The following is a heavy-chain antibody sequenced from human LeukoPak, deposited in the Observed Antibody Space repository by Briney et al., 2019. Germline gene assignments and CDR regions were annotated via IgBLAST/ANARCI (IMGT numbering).Heavy chain of an antibody. Sequence: GGSLRLSCAASGFPFDDYAMHWVRQAPGKGLEWVSGITWNSDDMAYADSVKGRFTISRDNAKNSLYLQMDSLTAEDMALYYCAKDTARWNRGLDYWGQGTLVAVPS. CDR1: GFPFDDYA. V-gene: IGHV3-9*03. CDR2: ITWNSDDM. CDR3: AKDTARWNRGLDY. J-gene: IGHJ4*02. D-gene: IGHD1/OR15-1a*01.